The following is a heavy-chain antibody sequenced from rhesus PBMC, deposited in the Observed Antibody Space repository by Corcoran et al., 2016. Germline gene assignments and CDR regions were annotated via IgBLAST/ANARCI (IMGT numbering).Heavy chain of an antibody. CDR1: GFSFSDYY. J-gene: IGHJ4*01. D-gene: IGHD6-31*01. CDR3: ASLGRRYSSGWYYFDY. V-gene: IGHV3S18*01. Sequence: EVQLVESGGGLAKPGGSLRLSCAASGFSFSDYYMYWVRQAPGKGVEGVSGISYTGGSTYYADSVKGIFTISRENAKNTLYLQMDSLRAEDTAVYYCASLGRRYSSGWYYFDYWGQGVLVTVSS. CDR2: ISYTGGST.